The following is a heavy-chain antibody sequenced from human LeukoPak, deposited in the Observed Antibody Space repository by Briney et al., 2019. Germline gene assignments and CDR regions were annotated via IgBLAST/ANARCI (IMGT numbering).Heavy chain of an antibody. Sequence: ASVKVSCKAPGYTFTSYYMHWARQAPGQGLEWMGIINPSGGSTSYAQKFQGRVTMTRDTSTSTVYMELSSLRSEDTAVYYCARVGSGSGFDPWGQGTLVTVSS. CDR1: GYTFTSYY. D-gene: IGHD2-15*01. CDR3: ARVGSGSGFDP. V-gene: IGHV1-46*01. CDR2: INPSGGST. J-gene: IGHJ5*02.